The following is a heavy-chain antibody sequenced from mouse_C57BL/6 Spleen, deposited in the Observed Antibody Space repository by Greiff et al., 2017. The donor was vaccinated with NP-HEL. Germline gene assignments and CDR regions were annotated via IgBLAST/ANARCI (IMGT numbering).Heavy chain of an antibody. J-gene: IGHJ2*01. CDR2: IHPNSGST. V-gene: IGHV1-64*01. CDR1: GYTFTSYW. CDR3: ARGATEVATSDFDY. Sequence: VQLQQPGAELVKPGASVKLSCKASGYTFTSYWMHWVKQRPGQGLEWIGMIHPNSGSTNYNEKFKSKATLTVDKSSSTAYMQLSSLTSEDSAVYSCARGATEVATSDFDYWGQGTTLTVSS. D-gene: IGHD1-1*01.